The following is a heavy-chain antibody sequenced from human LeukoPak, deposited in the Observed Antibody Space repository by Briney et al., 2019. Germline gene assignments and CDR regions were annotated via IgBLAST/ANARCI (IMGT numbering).Heavy chain of an antibody. J-gene: IGHJ4*02. CDR1: GFTFSIHA. Sequence: GGSLRLSCAASGFTFSIHAMNWVRQAPGRGLEWVSVITGNSVNTFYADSVKGRFTISRDNSKNTLYMYMNSLRAEDAAVYYCVKAASGGWYDTNFDYWGQGTLVTVSS. D-gene: IGHD6-19*01. CDR3: VKAASGGWYDTNFDY. V-gene: IGHV3-23*01. CDR2: ITGNSVNT.